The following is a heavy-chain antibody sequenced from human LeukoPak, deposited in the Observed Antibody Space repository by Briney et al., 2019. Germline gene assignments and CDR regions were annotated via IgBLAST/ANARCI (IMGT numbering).Heavy chain of an antibody. CDR2: INPNSGGT. CDR1: GHTFSDYY. CDR3: ARGPEDLAVVVTATEYFLH. V-gene: IGHV1-2*02. J-gene: IGHJ1*01. D-gene: IGHD2-21*02. Sequence: ASVKVSCKTSGHTFSDYYMYWVRQAPGQGPEWMGWINPNSGGTNYARRFQGRVTMTRDTSINTAYMELRNLRSDDTAVYYCARGPEDLAVVVTATEYFLHWGQGTLVTVSS.